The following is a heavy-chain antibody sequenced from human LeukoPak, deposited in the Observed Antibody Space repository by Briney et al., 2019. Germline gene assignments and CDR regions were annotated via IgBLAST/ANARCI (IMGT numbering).Heavy chain of an antibody. J-gene: IGHJ6*03. CDR2: ISSSGSTI. V-gene: IGHV3-21*04. Sequence: GGSLRLSCAASGFTFSSYAMSWVRQAPGKGLEWVSAISSSGSTIYYADSVKGRFTISRDNAKNSLYLQMNSLRAEDTAVYYCARSLYYYYMDVWGKGTTVTISS. CDR1: GFTFSSYA. CDR3: ARSLYYYYMDV.